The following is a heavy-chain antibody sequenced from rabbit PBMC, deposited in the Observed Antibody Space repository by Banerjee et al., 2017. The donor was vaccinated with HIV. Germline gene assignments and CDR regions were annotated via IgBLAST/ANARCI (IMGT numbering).Heavy chain of an antibody. Sequence: QSLEESGGDLVKPGASLTLTCTASGFSFSSYYYMCWVRQAPGKGLEWIACIYAGSSGSTYYASWAKGRFTISKTSSTTVTLQMTSLTAADTATYFCARPPAGSGYYWYFNLWGPGTLVTVS. CDR1: GFSFSSYYY. D-gene: IGHD8-1*01. CDR2: IYAGSSGST. J-gene: IGHJ4*01. V-gene: IGHV1S40*01. CDR3: ARPPAGSGYYWYFNL.